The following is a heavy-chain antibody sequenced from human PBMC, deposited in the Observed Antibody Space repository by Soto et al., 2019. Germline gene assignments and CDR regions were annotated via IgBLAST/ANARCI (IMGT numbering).Heavy chain of an antibody. CDR1: GFTFSIYA. Sequence: GGSLRLSCGVSGFTFSIYAVSWVRQAPGKGLEWVSTISSAGSTNFADSVKGRFTISRDNSKNTLYLQMNSLRAEDTAVYYCAFRLHSSSTRFFDKWGQRTLVTVSS. CDR3: AFRLHSSSTRFFDK. CDR2: ISSAGST. J-gene: IGHJ4*02. V-gene: IGHV3-23*01. D-gene: IGHD6-6*01.